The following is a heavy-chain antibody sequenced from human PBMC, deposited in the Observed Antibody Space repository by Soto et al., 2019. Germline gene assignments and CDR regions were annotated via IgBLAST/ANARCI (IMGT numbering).Heavy chain of an antibody. V-gene: IGHV1-2*02. CDR2: INPNSGGT. Sequence: ASVKVSCKASGYTFTGYYMHWVRQAPGQGLEWMGWINPNSGGTKYAQKFQGRVTMTTDTSITTVYMELSRLTSDDTAVYFCARGNPYNCELLYYIDFWCQGTLVTLSS. CDR3: ARGNPYNCELLYYIDF. CDR1: GYTFTGYY. J-gene: IGHJ4*02. D-gene: IGHD1-1*01.